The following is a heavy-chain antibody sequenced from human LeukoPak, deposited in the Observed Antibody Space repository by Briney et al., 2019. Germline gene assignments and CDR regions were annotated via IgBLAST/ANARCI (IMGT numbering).Heavy chain of an antibody. CDR2: IYTSGST. J-gene: IGHJ5*02. D-gene: IGHD3-10*01. V-gene: IGHV4-4*07. Sequence: SETLSLTCAVYGGSFSGYYWSWIRQPAGKGLEWIGRIYTSGSTNYNPSLKSRVTMSVDTSKNQFSLKLSSVTAADTAVYYCARDGVYGSHWFDPWGQGTLVTVSS. CDR1: GGSFSGYY. CDR3: ARDGVYGSHWFDP.